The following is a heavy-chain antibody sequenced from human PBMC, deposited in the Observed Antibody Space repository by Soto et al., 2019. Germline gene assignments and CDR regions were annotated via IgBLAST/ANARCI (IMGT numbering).Heavy chain of an antibody. CDR3: ERRGYGSRLPSVYTDV. J-gene: IGHJ6*03. D-gene: IGHD6-13*01. CDR1: GFTFSNYE. CDR2: ISNNGAHT. V-gene: IGHV3-64*01. Sequence: EAQLVESGGGLVQPGGSLRLSCAASGFTFSNYEMHWVRQAPGKGLEYVSGISNNGAHTDYAKSVKGRFTISRDNSEKTLDRRVGSLRSEDMALYYCERRGYGSRLPSVYTDVWGKGSTVIVSS.